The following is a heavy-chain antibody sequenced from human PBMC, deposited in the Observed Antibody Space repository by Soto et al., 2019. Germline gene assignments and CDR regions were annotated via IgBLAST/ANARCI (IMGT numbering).Heavy chain of an antibody. V-gene: IGHV4-30-2*01. CDR1: GGSISSGGYS. J-gene: IGHJ4*02. CDR2: IYHSGST. D-gene: IGHD3-3*01. CDR3: ARVRIGGPSGYSRAHYFDY. Sequence: SETLSLTCAVSGGSISSGGYSWSWIRQPPGKGLEWIGYIYHSGSTYYNPSLKSRVTISVDRSKNQFSLKLSSVTAADTAVYYCARVRIGGPSGYSRAHYFDYWGQGTLVTVS.